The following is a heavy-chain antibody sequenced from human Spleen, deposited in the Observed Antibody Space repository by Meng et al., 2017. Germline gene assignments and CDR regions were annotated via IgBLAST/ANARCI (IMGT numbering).Heavy chain of an antibody. J-gene: IGHJ5*02. CDR1: GYTFTDYA. Sequence: ASVKVSCKASGYTFTDYAIHWVRQAPGQRLEWMGWISAYNGNTNYAQKLQGRVTMTTDTSTSTAYMELRSLRSDDTAVYYCARDVIWFGEFGWFDPWGQGTLVTVSS. CDR3: ARDVIWFGEFGWFDP. CDR2: ISAYNGNT. D-gene: IGHD3-10*01. V-gene: IGHV1-18*01.